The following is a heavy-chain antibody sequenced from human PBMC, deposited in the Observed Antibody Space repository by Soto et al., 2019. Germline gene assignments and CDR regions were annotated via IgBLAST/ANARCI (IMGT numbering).Heavy chain of an antibody. Sequence: QVQLVQSGAEVKKPGSSVKVSCKASGGTFSSYAISWVRQAPGQGLEWMGGIIPIFGTANYAQKFQGRGTXTXDXXASTAYMELSSRRSEDTAVSYCARVAVGATSWFAPWGQGPLVTVSS. CDR1: GGTFSSYA. CDR3: ARVAVGATSWFAP. V-gene: IGHV1-69*05. CDR2: IIPIFGTA. J-gene: IGHJ5*02. D-gene: IGHD1-26*01.